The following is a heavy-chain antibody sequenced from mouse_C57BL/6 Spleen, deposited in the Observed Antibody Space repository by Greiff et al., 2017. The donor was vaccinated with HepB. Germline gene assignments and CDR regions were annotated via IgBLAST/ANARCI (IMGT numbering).Heavy chain of an antibody. J-gene: IGHJ3*01. CDR1: GYAFSSYW. Sequence: VQLQQSGAELVKPGASVKISCKASGYAFSSYWMNWVKQRPGKGLEWIGQIYPGDGDTNYNGKFKGKATLTADKSSRTAYMQLSSLTAEDSAVYFCAILDSSGYGGFAYWGQGTLVTVSA. V-gene: IGHV1-80*01. CDR3: AILDSSGYGGFAY. CDR2: IYPGDGDT. D-gene: IGHD3-2*02.